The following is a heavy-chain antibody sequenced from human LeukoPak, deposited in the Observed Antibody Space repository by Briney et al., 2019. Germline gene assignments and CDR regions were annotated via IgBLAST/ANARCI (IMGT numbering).Heavy chain of an antibody. D-gene: IGHD5-24*01. J-gene: IGHJ4*02. CDR1: GFTFSEYA. Sequence: GGSLRLSCAASGFTFSEYAVHWVRQAPGRGLQWVALTSHDGSKAYYADSVKGRFTISRDKVKNTLFLTLNSLRVDDTAVYYCARDGYNPGVYSYWGQGTLVTVSS. CDR2: TSHDGSKA. CDR3: ARDGYNPGVYSY. V-gene: IGHV3-30*04.